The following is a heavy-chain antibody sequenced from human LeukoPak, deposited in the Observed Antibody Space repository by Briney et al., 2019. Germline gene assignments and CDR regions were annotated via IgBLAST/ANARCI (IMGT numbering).Heavy chain of an antibody. V-gene: IGHV3-23*01. CDR3: ARVGYYYDSSGYYDYDY. CDR1: GFTFSSYA. CDR2: ISGGGGST. Sequence: GGSLRLSCAASGFTFSSYAMSWVRQAPGRGLEWVSAISGGGGSTYDADSVKGRFTISRDNAKNSLYLQMNSLRAEDTAVYYCARVGYYYDSSGYYDYDYWGQGTLVTVSS. D-gene: IGHD3-22*01. J-gene: IGHJ4*02.